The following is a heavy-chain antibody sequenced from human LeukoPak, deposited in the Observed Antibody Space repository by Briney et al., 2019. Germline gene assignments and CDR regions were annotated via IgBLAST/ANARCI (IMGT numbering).Heavy chain of an antibody. Sequence: SETLSLTCTVSGGSISSYYWSWIRQPPGKGLEWIGYIYYSGSTNYNPSLKSRVTISVDTSKNQFSLKLSSVTAADTAVYYCARGDYFDYWGQGTLVTVSS. D-gene: IGHD3-16*01. CDR1: GGSISSYY. V-gene: IGHV4-59*08. CDR2: IYYSGST. J-gene: IGHJ4*02. CDR3: ARGDYFDY.